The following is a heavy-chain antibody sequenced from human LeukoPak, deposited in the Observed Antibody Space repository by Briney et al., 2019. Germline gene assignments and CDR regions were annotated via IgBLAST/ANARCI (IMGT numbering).Heavy chain of an antibody. D-gene: IGHD3-10*01. CDR1: GFTLSSYW. V-gene: IGHV3-7*03. J-gene: IGHJ3*02. CDR2: IKEDGSEK. Sequence: GGSLRLSCAASGFTLSSYWMSWVRQAPGKGLEWVVNIKEDGSEKYYVDSVKGRFTISRDNAQNSVYLHMNSLTAEDTALYYCARDWVAGVPFDAFDIWGQGTMVSVSS. CDR3: ARDWVAGVPFDAFDI.